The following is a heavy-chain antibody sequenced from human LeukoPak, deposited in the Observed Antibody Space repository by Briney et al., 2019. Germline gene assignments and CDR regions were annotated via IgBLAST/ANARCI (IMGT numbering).Heavy chain of an antibody. CDR3: ARYCSGGRCYSGLDP. CDR2: ITGST. V-gene: IGHV3-23*01. CDR1: GFTFSSYA. D-gene: IGHD2-15*01. J-gene: IGHJ5*02. Sequence: PGGSLRLSCAASGFTFSSYAMTWVRQAPGKGLEWVSAITGSTYFADSVKRRFTISRDSSKNTLYLQMNSLRAEDTAVYYCARYCSGGRCYSGLDPWGQGALVTVSS.